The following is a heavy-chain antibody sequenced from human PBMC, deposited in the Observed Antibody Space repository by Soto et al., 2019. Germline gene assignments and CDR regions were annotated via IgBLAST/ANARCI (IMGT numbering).Heavy chain of an antibody. CDR1: GFTFSGSA. J-gene: IGHJ4*02. V-gene: IGHV3-73*02. CDR3: TRSRLQWLVVYYFDY. CDR2: IRSKANSYAT. Sequence: EVQLVESGAGLVQHGGSMNLSCAASGFTFSGSAIHYVRQASGKGLELIGRIRSKANSYATPYAASVKGSFTIPRDDSTNTGYLQMNSLKTEDTAVYYFTRSRLQWLVVYYFDYWGQGTMVTVSS. D-gene: IGHD6-19*01.